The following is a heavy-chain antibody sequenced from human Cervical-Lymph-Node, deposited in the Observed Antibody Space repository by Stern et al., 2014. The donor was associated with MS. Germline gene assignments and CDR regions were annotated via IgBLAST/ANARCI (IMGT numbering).Heavy chain of an antibody. D-gene: IGHD5-24*01. CDR2: AWPDGSNA. CDR3: ARGHIPYAYNYLFDY. J-gene: IGHJ4*02. CDR1: GFTFSSYG. V-gene: IGHV3-33*01. Sequence: VQLLESGGGVVQPGTSLRLSCEASGFTFSSYGMHWVPQAPGQGLEWVGLAWPDGSNAYYTNYLKGRLTISRDTSQNPLYFQMNSLTAEDTAVYYCARGHIPYAYNYLFDYWGQGTLVTVSS.